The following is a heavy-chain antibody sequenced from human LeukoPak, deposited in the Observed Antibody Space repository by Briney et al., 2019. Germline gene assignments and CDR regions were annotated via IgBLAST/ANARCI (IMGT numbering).Heavy chain of an antibody. CDR2: IIPIFGTA. CDR3: ARDTRQYYYYMDV. J-gene: IGHJ6*03. Sequence: SVKVSCKASGGTFSSYAISWVRHAPGQGLEWMGGIIPIFGTANYAQKFQGRVTITADKSTSTAYMELSSLRSEDTAVYYCARDTRQYYYYMDVWGKGTTVTVSS. CDR1: GGTFSSYA. V-gene: IGHV1-69*06.